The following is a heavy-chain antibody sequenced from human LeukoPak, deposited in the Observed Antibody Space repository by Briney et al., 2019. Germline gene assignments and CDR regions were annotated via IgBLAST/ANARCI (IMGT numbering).Heavy chain of an antibody. J-gene: IGHJ4*02. CDR2: IYSGGTT. CDR3: ATKYYFDY. CDR1: GLTVSTNY. V-gene: IGHV3-53*01. Sequence: GGSLRLSCAASGLTVSTNYMSWLRQAPGKGLEWVSVIYSGGTTYYADSVKGRFTISRDNSRNTVYLQMNSLRAEDTAVYYCATKYYFDYWGQGTLVTVSS.